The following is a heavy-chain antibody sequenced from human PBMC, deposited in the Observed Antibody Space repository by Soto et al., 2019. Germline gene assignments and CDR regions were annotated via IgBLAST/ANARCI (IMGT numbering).Heavy chain of an antibody. J-gene: IGHJ3*02. CDR2: IIPIFGTA. V-gene: IGHV1-69*13. Sequence: ASVKVSCKASGGTFSSYAISWVRQAPGQGLEWMGGIIPIFGTANYAQKFQGRVTITADESTSTAYMELSSLRSEDTAVYYCARDVFPGPTDYYDSSGYQQGAFDIWGQGTMVTVSS. CDR3: ARDVFPGPTDYYDSSGYQQGAFDI. CDR1: GGTFSSYA. D-gene: IGHD3-22*01.